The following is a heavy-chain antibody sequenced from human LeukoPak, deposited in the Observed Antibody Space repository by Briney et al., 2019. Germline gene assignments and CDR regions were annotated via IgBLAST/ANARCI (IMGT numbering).Heavy chain of an antibody. CDR2: IYYSGST. J-gene: IGHJ4*02. CDR3: ARDDSYSRGYSGVYYFDY. Sequence: SETLSLTCTVSGGSISSYYWGWIRQPPGKGLEWIGSIYYSGSTYYNPSLKSRVTISVDTSKNQFSLKLSSVTAADTAVYYCARDDSYSRGYSGVYYFDYWGQGTLVTVSS. V-gene: IGHV4-39*07. CDR1: GGSISSYY. D-gene: IGHD2-15*01.